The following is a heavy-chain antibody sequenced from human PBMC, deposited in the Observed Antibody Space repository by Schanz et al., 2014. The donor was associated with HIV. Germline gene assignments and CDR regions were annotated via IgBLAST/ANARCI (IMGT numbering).Heavy chain of an antibody. CDR2: ISGGSGST. V-gene: IGHV3-23*01. Sequence: EVQVLESGGDLVQPGGSLRLSCAASGLTLSSYGMSWVRQAPGKGLEWVSSISGGSGSTFYADSVKGRFTISRVNSKNTLYLQMNSLRAEDTALYYCAKGRSGRGALFVGMDVWGQGTTVFVSS. J-gene: IGHJ6*01. CDR3: AKGRSGRGALFVGMDV. D-gene: IGHD3-10*01. CDR1: GLTLSSYG.